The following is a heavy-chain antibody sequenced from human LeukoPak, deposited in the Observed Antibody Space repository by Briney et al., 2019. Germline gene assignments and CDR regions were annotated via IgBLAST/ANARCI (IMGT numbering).Heavy chain of an antibody. D-gene: IGHD4-17*01. J-gene: IGHJ1*01. CDR3: AKENYGDSTGGRFQH. Sequence: GGSLRLSCAASGFTFSSYSMNWVRQAPGKGLEWVSLISWDGGSTYYADSVKGRFTISRVNSKNTLYLQMNSLRAEDTAVYYCAKENYGDSTGGRFQHWGQGTLVTVSS. CDR1: GFTFSSYS. CDR2: ISWDGGST. V-gene: IGHV3-23*01.